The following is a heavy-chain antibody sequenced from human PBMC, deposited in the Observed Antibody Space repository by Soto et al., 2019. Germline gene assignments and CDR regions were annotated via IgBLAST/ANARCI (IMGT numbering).Heavy chain of an antibody. CDR1: GGSISSSGCY. CDR2: IFHAGNT. CDR3: ARQAAAPGIDLWFDP. J-gene: IGHJ5*02. V-gene: IGHV4-39*01. D-gene: IGHD6-13*01. Sequence: SETLSLTCNVSGGSISSSGCYWAWFRQPPGKELEWIANIFHAGNTYYNPSLKSRVTVSVDTSKNQFSLKLDSVTAADTAVYYCARQAAAPGIDLWFDPWGQGTLVTVSS.